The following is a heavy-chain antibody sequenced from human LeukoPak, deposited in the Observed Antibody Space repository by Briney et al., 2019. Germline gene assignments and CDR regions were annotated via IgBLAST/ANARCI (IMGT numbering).Heavy chain of an antibody. J-gene: IGHJ6*02. V-gene: IGHV3-43*01. CDR3: AKDFLALYYYYGMDV. CDR1: GFTFDDYT. Sequence: GGSLRLSCAASGFTFDDYTMHWVRQAPGKGLEWVSLISWDGGSTYYADSVKGRFTISRDNSKNSLYLQMNSLRTEDTALYYCAKDFLALYYYYGMDVWGQGTLVTVSS. CDR2: ISWDGGST.